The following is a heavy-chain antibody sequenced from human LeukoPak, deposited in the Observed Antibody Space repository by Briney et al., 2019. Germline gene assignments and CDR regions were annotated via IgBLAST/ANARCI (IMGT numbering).Heavy chain of an antibody. CDR2: MYGDMNDI. CDR1: GLIFSNSW. D-gene: IGHD4-23*01. CDR3: ARDLGLRGSK. V-gene: IGHV3-74*01. J-gene: IGHJ4*02. Sequence: GGSLRLSCEVSGLIFSNSWMHWVRQTPGKGLVWVSRMYGDMNDISYADSVKGRFTISRDNAKNTVYLQMSSLRGEDTAVYYCARDLGLRGSKWGQGTLVTVSS.